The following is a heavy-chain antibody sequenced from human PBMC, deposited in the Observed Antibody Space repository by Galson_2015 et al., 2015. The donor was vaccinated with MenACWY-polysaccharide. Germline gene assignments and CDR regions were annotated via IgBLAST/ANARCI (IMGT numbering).Heavy chain of an antibody. CDR2: ISTSGGTT. CDR1: GFTFSSYA. D-gene: IGHD3-3*02. CDR3: AKETLYYHFMDV. J-gene: IGHJ6*02. Sequence: SLRLSCAASGFTFSSYAMGWVRQAPGKGLEWVSTISTSGGTTSYADSVKGRITISRDNSKNTLYLQVNSLRAEDTAVYYCAKETLYYHFMDVWGQGTTVTVSS. V-gene: IGHV3-23*01.